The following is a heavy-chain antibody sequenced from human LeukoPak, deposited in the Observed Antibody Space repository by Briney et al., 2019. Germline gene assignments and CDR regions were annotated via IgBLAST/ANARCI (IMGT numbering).Heavy chain of an antibody. Sequence: SGGSLRLSCAASGFTFSSYAMSWVHQAPGKGLEWVSAIIGSGSSTYYADSVKGRFTISRDNSKNTLFLQMNSLRAEDTAVYYCAKDRAQQLVLDFWGQGTLVTVSS. V-gene: IGHV3-23*01. CDR2: IIGSGSST. D-gene: IGHD6-13*01. CDR1: GFTFSSYA. CDR3: AKDRAQQLVLDF. J-gene: IGHJ4*02.